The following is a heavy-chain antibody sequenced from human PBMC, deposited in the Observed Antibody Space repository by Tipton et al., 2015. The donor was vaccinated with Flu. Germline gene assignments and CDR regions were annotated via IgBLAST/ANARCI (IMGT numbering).Heavy chain of an antibody. J-gene: IGHJ4*02. D-gene: IGHD3-16*01. V-gene: IGHV3-7*01. Sequence: SLRLSCAASGFIFSSHWMTWVRQAPGKGLEWVAAIKEDGSEKYYVDSVKGRFTISRDNAKNSLYLQMNSLRAEDTAVYYCAKDARWGSYFDYWGQGTLVTVSS. CDR1: GFIFSSHW. CDR3: AKDARWGSYFDY. CDR2: IKEDGSEK.